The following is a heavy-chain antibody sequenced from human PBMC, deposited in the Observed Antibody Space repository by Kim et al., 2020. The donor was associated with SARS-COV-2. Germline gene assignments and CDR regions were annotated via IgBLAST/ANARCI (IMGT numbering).Heavy chain of an antibody. V-gene: IGHV4-38-2*02. J-gene: IGHJ3*02. CDR3: ASDWRRDAFDI. CDR2: IYHSGST. Sequence: SETLSLTCTVSGYSITSGYYWGWIRQPPGKGLEWIGSIYHSGSTYYNPSLKSRVTISLDTSKNQFSLKLRSVTAADTAVYYCASDWRRDAFDIWGQGTMVTVSS. D-gene: IGHD6-25*01. CDR1: GYSITSGYY.